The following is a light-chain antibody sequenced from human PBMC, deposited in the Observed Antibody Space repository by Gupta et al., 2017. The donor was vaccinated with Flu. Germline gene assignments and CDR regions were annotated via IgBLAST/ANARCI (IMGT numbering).Light chain of an antibody. V-gene: IGLV1-51*02. CDR3: GTWDGSLITDV. J-gene: IGLJ1*01. CDR1: SSNIGQTY. CDR2: ENS. Sequence: QSVLTQPPSISAAPGQSVTISCSGSSSNIGQTYVSWYQQVPGTAPKLLIYENSRRPSGIPDRFSGSKSGTSAALGITGLQTGDEADYYCGTWDGSLITDVFGTGTKVTVL.